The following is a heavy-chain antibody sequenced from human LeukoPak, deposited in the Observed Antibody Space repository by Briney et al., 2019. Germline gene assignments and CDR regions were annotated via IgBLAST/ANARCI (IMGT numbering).Heavy chain of an antibody. CDR1: GFSFSGHW. CDR2: ISHTGSTT. Sequence: GGSLRLSCTASGFSFSGHWMHWARQLPGKGLVWVSRISHTGSTTSYADSVKGRFTISRDNAKNTLYLQMNSLRAEDTAVYYCARATTVTTFGYWGQGTLVTVSS. V-gene: IGHV3-74*01. J-gene: IGHJ4*02. CDR3: ARATTVTTFGY. D-gene: IGHD4-11*01.